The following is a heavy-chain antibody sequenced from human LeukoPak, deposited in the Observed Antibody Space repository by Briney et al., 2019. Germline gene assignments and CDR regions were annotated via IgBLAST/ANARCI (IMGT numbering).Heavy chain of an antibody. J-gene: IGHJ4*02. CDR2: INPNSGDT. D-gene: IGHD1-26*01. Sequence: ASVKVSCKASGYTFTGYYMHWVRQAPGQGLDWMGWINPNSGDTNYAQKFQGRVTMTGDTSISTAYMELSRLRSDDTAVYYCARDPGVGDYYFDYWGQGTLVTVSS. CDR3: ARDPGVGDYYFDY. V-gene: IGHV1-2*02. CDR1: GYTFTGYY.